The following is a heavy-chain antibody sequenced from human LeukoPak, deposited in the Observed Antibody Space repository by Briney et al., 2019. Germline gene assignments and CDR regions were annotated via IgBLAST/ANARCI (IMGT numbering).Heavy chain of an antibody. CDR1: GFTFSSYS. CDR2: IGASGGGT. CDR3: ARLGGSYCGGDCYQGFDY. J-gene: IGHJ4*02. D-gene: IGHD2-21*02. Sequence: GESLRLSCAASGFTFSSYSMSWVRQAPGKGLEWVSGIGASGGGTYYADSVKGRFTISRDNSKNTLYLQMNSLRAEDTAVYYCARLGGSYCGGDCYQGFDYWGQGTLVTVSS. V-gene: IGHV3-23*01.